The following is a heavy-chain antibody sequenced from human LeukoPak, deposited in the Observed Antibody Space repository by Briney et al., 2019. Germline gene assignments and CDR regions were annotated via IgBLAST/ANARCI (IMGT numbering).Heavy chain of an antibody. J-gene: IGHJ3*02. CDR2: FDPEDGET. V-gene: IGHV1-24*01. CDR1: GYTLTELS. CDR3: ATDMRAVAGTSAFGI. Sequence: ASVKVSCKVSGYTLTELSMHWVRQAPGKGLEWMGGFDPEDGETIYAQKFQGRVTMTEDTSTDTAYMELSSLRSEDTAVYYCATDMRAVAGTSAFGIWGQGTMVTVSS. D-gene: IGHD6-19*01.